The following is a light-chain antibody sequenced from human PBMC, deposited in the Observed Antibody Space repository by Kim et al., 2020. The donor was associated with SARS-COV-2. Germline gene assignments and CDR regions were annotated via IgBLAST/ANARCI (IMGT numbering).Light chain of an antibody. Sequence: SVGDRVTITCQASQDIRNDLGWYQQNPGRAPKRLIYGASSLQSGVPSRFSGSGSGTEFTLTISSVQPEDFATYFCLQHSTYPITFGQGTRLEIK. J-gene: IGKJ5*01. CDR2: GAS. CDR1: QDIRND. V-gene: IGKV1-17*01. CDR3: LQHSTYPIT.